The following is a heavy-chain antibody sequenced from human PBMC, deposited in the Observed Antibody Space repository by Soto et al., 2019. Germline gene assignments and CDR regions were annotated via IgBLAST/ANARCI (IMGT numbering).Heavy chain of an antibody. CDR3: ARVAVAFDY. J-gene: IGHJ4*02. Sequence: SETLSLTCAVYGGSFSGYYWSWIRQPPGKGLEWIGEINHSGSTNYNPSLKSRVTISVDTSKNQFSLKLSSVTAAGTAVYYCARVAVAFDYWGQGILVTVSS. CDR2: INHSGST. D-gene: IGHD2-15*01. V-gene: IGHV4-34*01. CDR1: GGSFSGYY.